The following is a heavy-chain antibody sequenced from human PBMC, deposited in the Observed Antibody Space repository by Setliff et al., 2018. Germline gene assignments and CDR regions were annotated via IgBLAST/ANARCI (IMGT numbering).Heavy chain of an antibody. Sequence: SETLSLTCIASADSMSGHHWSWIRQFPGKGLEWIGYVSRSGSTNYNPSLKSRVTISLDTSKNQFSLSLTSVTAEDTAVYYCARMSGFQYIDVWDKGTTVTVSS. D-gene: IGHD3-3*01. CDR2: VSRSGST. CDR1: ADSMSGHH. CDR3: ARMSGFQYIDV. V-gene: IGHV4-59*08. J-gene: IGHJ6*03.